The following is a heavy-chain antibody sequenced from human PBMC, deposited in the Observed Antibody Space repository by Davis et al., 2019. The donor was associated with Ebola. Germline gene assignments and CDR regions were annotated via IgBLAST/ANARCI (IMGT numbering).Heavy chain of an antibody. V-gene: IGHV3-21*04. D-gene: IGHD2-2*01. CDR3: ASSPFVVPAARDWFDP. Sequence: PGGSLRLSCAASGFTFSSYSMNWVRQAPGKGLEWVSSISSSSSYIYYADSVKGRFTISRDNAKNSLYLQMNSLRAEDTVVYYCASSPFVVPAARDWFDPWGQGTLVTVSS. CDR2: ISSSSSYI. J-gene: IGHJ5*02. CDR1: GFTFSSYS.